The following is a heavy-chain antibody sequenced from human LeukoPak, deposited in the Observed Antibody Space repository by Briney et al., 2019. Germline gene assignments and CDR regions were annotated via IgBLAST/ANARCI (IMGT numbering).Heavy chain of an antibody. CDR3: ARRGTWYYYMDV. CDR1: GGSISSSSYY. J-gene: IGHJ6*03. D-gene: IGHD1-1*01. CDR2: IYYSGST. V-gene: IGHV4-39*01. Sequence: SETLSLTCTVSGGSISSSSYYWGWIRQPPGKGLEWIGSIYYSGSTYYNPSLKSRVTISVDTSKNQFSLKLGSVTAADTAVYYCARRGTWYYYMDVWGKGTTVTISS.